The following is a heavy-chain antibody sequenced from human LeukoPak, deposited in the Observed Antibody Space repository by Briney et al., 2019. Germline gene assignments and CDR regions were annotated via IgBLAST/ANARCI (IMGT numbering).Heavy chain of an antibody. CDR1: GFTVSSNY. V-gene: IGHV3-53*01. Sequence: GGSLRLSCAASGFTVSSNYMSWVRQAPGKGLEWVSVIYSGGSTYYADSVKGRFTISRDNSKNTLYLQMNSLRAEDTAVYYCTRGDYYGSGGRPDYFDYWGQGTLVTVSS. D-gene: IGHD3-10*01. J-gene: IGHJ4*02. CDR3: TRGDYYGSGGRPDYFDY. CDR2: IYSGGST.